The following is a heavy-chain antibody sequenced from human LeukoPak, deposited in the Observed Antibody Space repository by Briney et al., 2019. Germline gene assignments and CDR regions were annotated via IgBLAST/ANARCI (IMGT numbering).Heavy chain of an antibody. CDR3: ARDRLYDYVWGSSYWFDP. V-gene: IGHV3-7*01. Sequence: QPGGSLRLSCAASGFTFSSYWMSWVRQAPGKGLEWVANIKQDGSEKYYVDSVKGRFTISRDNAKNSLYLQMNSLRAEDTAVYYCARDRLYDYVWGSSYWFDPWGQGTLVAVSS. CDR1: GFTFSSYW. CDR2: IKQDGSEK. D-gene: IGHD3-16*01. J-gene: IGHJ5*02.